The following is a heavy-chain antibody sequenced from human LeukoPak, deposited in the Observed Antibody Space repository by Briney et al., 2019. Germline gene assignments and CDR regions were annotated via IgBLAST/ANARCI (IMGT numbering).Heavy chain of an antibody. CDR2: VNPNNGVT. D-gene: IGHD2-15*01. J-gene: IGHJ3*02. Sequence: GASVKVSCKASGYTFSDYYIHWGRQDPGQGLEWMGWVNPNNGVTKSAQKFQGRVTMTRDTSISTAYMDLSRLRSDDTAVYYCARDGGLDIWGQGTMVTVSS. CDR3: ARDGGLDI. CDR1: GYTFSDYY. V-gene: IGHV1-2*02.